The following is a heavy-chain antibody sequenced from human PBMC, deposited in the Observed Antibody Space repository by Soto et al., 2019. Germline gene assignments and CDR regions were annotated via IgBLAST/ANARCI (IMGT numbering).Heavy chain of an antibody. J-gene: IGHJ4*02. V-gene: IGHV5-51*01. CDR2: IYPGDSDT. CDR1: GYSFTNYW. D-gene: IGHD3-16*01. CDR3: ARHLYDYLDY. Sequence: HGESLKISCKASGYSFTNYWIGWVRQMPGKGLEWMGIIYPGDSDTRYSPSFQGQVTISVDKSLSTAYLQWSSLKASDTATYYCARHLYDYLDYWGQGTLVTVSS.